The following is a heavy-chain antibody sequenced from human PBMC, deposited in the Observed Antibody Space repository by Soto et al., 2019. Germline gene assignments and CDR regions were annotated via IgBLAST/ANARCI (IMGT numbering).Heavy chain of an antibody. Sequence: VQLMQSGAEVKKPGSSVKVSCKASGGTFSSHSINWVRQAPGQGLEWMGGIITLFGTSNYAQNFQGRVTITVDQSTSTAYMELNSLTSDDTAVYYCAREVGYGDFSAALLDWGQGTLVTVSS. CDR1: GGTFSSHS. CDR2: IITLFGTS. V-gene: IGHV1-69*01. D-gene: IGHD2-21*02. J-gene: IGHJ4*02. CDR3: AREVGYGDFSAALLD.